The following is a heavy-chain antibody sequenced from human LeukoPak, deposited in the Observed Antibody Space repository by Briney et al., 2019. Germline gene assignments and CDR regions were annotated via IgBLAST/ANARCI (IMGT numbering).Heavy chain of an antibody. CDR1: GGSISSYY. J-gene: IGHJ2*01. Sequence: SETLSLTCTVSGGSISSYYWSWIRQPPGKGLEWIGYIYYSGSTNYNPSLKSRVTISVDKSKNQFSLKLSSVTAADTAVYYCARVRVLVWWYFDLWGRGTLVTVSS. CDR3: ARVRVLVWWYFDL. D-gene: IGHD3-16*01. V-gene: IGHV4-59*12. CDR2: IYYSGST.